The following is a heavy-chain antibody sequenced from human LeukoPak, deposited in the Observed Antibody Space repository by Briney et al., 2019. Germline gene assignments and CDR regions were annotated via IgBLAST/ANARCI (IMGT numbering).Heavy chain of an antibody. J-gene: IGHJ5*02. CDR3: ARFPVPVVPANNWFDP. CDR2: IYYSGST. D-gene: IGHD2-2*01. Sequence: KPSETLSLTCTVSGGSISSNSYYWGWIRQPPGKGLEWIGSIYYSGSTYYNPSLKSRVTISVDTSKNQFSLKLSSVTAADTAVYYCARFPVPVVPANNWFDPWGQGTLVTVSS. V-gene: IGHV4-39*07. CDR1: GGSISSNSYY.